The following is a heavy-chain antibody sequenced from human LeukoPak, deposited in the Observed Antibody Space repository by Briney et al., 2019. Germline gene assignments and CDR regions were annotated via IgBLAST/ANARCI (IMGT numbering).Heavy chain of an antibody. D-gene: IGHD6-6*01. Sequence: SETLSLTCTVSGGSISSYYWSWIRQPPGKGLEWIGYIYYSGSTNYNPPLKSRVTISVDTSKNQFSLKLSSVTAADTAVYYCARVGDSSSSRWFDPWGQGTLVTVSS. CDR1: GGSISSYY. J-gene: IGHJ5*02. V-gene: IGHV4-59*01. CDR3: ARVGDSSSSRWFDP. CDR2: IYYSGST.